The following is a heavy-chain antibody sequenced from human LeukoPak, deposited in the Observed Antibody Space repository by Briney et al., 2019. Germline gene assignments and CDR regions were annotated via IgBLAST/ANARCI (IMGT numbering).Heavy chain of an antibody. J-gene: IGHJ5*02. V-gene: IGHV4-34*01. CDR2: INHSGST. Sequence: PSETLSLTCAVYGGSFSGYYWSRIRQPPGKGLEWIGEINHSGSTNYNPSLKSRVTISVDTSKNQFSLKLSSVTAADTAVYYCARGGIGYSSSWYSRDWFDPWGQGTLVTVSS. D-gene: IGHD6-13*01. CDR3: ARGGIGYSSSWYSRDWFDP. CDR1: GGSFSGYY.